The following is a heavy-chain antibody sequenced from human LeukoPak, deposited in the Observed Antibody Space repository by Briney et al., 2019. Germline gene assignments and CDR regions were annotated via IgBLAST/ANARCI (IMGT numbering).Heavy chain of an antibody. J-gene: IGHJ4*02. Sequence: GGSLGLSCAASGFTFSDNNMIWVRQAPGKGLEWVSTLHRDGSVRYADSVNGRFTISRDDSKNTLSLQMSSLRDEDTAVYYCVRVHGGGYWGQGTLVTVSS. CDR3: VRVHGGGY. V-gene: IGHV3-53*01. D-gene: IGHD3-16*01. CDR2: LHRDGSV. CDR1: GFTFSDNN.